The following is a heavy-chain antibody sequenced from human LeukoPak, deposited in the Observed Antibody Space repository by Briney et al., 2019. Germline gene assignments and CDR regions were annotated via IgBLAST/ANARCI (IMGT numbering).Heavy chain of an antibody. V-gene: IGHV1-2*02. CDR3: ASAMKNAFDV. J-gene: IGHJ3*01. Sequence: ASVTVSCKASGYTFTVYYIYWVRQAPGQGLEWMGWINPRTGDTIYAQKFQGRVSMTRDTSISTAYLELSSLISDDTGVYYCASAMKNAFDVWGQGAMVTVSS. CDR2: INPRTGDT. CDR1: GYTFTVYY.